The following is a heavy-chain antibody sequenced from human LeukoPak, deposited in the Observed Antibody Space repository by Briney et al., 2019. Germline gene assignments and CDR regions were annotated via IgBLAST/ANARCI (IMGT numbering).Heavy chain of an antibody. D-gene: IGHD1-26*01. CDR1: GYSIGSGYY. J-gene: IGHJ3*01. V-gene: IGHV4-38-2*02. CDR2: MYYGGST. CDR3: ARDTLGFVVGPTSAFDF. Sequence: SETLSLTCTVSGYSIGSGYYWGFIRQPPGQGLEWIASMYYGGSTYYNPSLKSRIAISIDTSKNQFSLKLTSVTDTDTAVYYCARDTLGFVVGPTSAFDFWGQGTMVTVSS.